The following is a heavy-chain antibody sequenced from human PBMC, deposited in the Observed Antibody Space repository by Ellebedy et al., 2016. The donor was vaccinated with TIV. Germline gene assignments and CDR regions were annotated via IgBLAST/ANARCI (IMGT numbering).Heavy chain of an antibody. CDR2: ISGNGRST. D-gene: IGHD1-26*01. CDR3: AKDHEQLLVPNWFDP. CDR1: GFTFSNYA. Sequence: GESLKISCAASGFTFSNYAMTWVRQTPGKGLEWVSGISGNGRSTYYAGSVRGRFTISRDNSKNTLHLQMNSLRVDDTAVYYCAKDHEQLLVPNWFDPWGQGTLVTVSS. V-gene: IGHV3-23*01. J-gene: IGHJ5*02.